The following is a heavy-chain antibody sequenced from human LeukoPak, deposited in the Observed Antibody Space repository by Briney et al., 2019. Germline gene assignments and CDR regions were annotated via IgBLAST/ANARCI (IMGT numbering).Heavy chain of an antibody. CDR2: SGSGGST. Sequence: GGSLRLSCAASGFTFSSYWMSWVRQAPGKGLEWVSTSGSGGSTFYADSVKGRFTISRDNSKNTLFLQMNSLRAEDTAVYYCAKGGSGWYPAFDYWGQGTLVTVSS. J-gene: IGHJ4*02. V-gene: IGHV3-23*01. D-gene: IGHD6-19*01. CDR1: GFTFSSYW. CDR3: AKGGSGWYPAFDY.